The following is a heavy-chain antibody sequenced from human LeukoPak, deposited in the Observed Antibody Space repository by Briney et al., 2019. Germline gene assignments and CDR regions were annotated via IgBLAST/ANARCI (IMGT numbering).Heavy chain of an antibody. CDR2: ISGSGGST. V-gene: IGHV3-23*01. J-gene: IGHJ4*02. CDR3: AKGNYYDSSGYLTFDY. D-gene: IGHD3-22*01. CDR1: GFTFSSYA. Sequence: GGSLRLSCAASGFTFSSYAMSWVRQAPGKGLEWVSAISGSGGSTYYADSVKGRFTISRDNSKNTLYLQMNSLRAEDTAVYYCAKGNYYDSSGYLTFDYRGQGTLVTVSS.